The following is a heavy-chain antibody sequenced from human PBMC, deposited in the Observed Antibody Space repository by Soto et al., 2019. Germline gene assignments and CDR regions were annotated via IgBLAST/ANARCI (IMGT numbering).Heavy chain of an antibody. CDR3: AKRRGAGGHFDY. V-gene: IGHV3-23*01. D-gene: IGHD2-15*01. CDR1: GFTFSSYA. Sequence: GGSLRLSCAASGFTFSSYAMGWVRQGPGKGLEWVAVVSIGGSTHYEDSVRGRFTISRDNSKNTLSLQMSSLTAEDTAVYFCAKRRGAGGHFDYWGQGALVTVSS. J-gene: IGHJ4*02. CDR2: VSIGGST.